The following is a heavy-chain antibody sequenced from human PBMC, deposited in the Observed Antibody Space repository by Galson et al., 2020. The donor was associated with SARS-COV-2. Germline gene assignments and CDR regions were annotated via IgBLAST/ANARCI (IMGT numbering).Heavy chain of an antibody. D-gene: IGHD2-21*02. Sequence: NSGGSLRLSCAASGFTFSDYYMSWIRQAPGKGLEWVSYISSSGSTIYYADSVMGRFTISRDNANNSLYLQMNSPRAEDTAVYYCAGEVAYCGGDCLDALEIGDQGKMVTGSS. J-gene: IGHJ3*02. CDR1: GFTFSDYY. CDR2: ISSSGSTI. V-gene: IGHV3-11*01. CDR3: AGEVAYCGGDCLDALEI.